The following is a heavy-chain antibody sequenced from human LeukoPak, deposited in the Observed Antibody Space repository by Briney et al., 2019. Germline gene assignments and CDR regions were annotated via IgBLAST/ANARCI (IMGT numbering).Heavy chain of an antibody. CDR3: AKVAGYSYVGVYYFDY. J-gene: IGHJ4*02. CDR1: EFTFSTYA. CDR2: ISGSGGST. D-gene: IGHD5-18*01. V-gene: IGHV3-23*01. Sequence: GGSLRLSCAASEFTFSTYAMNWVRQAPGKGLEWVSAISGSGGSTYYADSVKGRFTISRDNSKNTLYLQMNSLGAEDTAVYYCAKVAGYSYVGVYYFDYWGQGTLVTVSS.